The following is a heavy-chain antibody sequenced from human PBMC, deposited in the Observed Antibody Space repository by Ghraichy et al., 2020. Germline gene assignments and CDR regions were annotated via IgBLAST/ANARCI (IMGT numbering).Heavy chain of an antibody. CDR3: ARANSIAARQSWFDP. D-gene: IGHD6-6*01. Sequence: GGSLRLSCAASGFTFSSYAMHWVRQAPGKGLEWVAVISYDGSNKYYADSVKGRFTISRDNSKNTLYLQMNSLRAEDTAVYYCARANSIAARQSWFDPWGQGTLVTVSS. V-gene: IGHV3-30-3*01. CDR2: ISYDGSNK. CDR1: GFTFSSYA. J-gene: IGHJ5*02.